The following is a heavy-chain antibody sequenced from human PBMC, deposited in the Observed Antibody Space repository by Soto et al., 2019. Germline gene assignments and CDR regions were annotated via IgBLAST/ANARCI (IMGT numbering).Heavy chain of an antibody. CDR2: IYYSGST. CDR3: ARDRYYGSGSYLRPVNWFDP. V-gene: IGHV4-30-4*01. D-gene: IGHD3-10*01. CDR1: GGSISSGDYY. J-gene: IGHJ5*02. Sequence: ASETLSLTCTVSGGSISSGDYYWSWIRHPPGKGLEWIGYIYYSGSTYYNPSLKSRVTISVDTSKNQFSLKLSSVTAADTAVYHCARDRYYGSGSYLRPVNWFDPWGQGTLVTVSS.